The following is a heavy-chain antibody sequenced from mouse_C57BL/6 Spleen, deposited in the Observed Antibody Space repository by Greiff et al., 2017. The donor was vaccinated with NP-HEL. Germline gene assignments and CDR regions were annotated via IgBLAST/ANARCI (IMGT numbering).Heavy chain of an antibody. CDR2: IRNKANGYTT. Sequence: DVQLVESGGGLVQPGGSLSLSCAASGFTFTDYYMSWVRQPPGKALEWLGFIRNKANGYTTEYSASVKGRFTISRDNSQSILYLQMNALRAEDSATYYCARSAYYYGSSYAMDYWGQGTSVTVSS. V-gene: IGHV7-3*01. CDR1: GFTFTDYY. J-gene: IGHJ4*01. CDR3: ARSAYYYGSSYAMDY. D-gene: IGHD1-1*01.